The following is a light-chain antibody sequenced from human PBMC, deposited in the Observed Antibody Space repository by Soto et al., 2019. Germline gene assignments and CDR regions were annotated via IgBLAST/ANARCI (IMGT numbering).Light chain of an antibody. CDR1: QSIDPY. CDR3: QQTHSPPPLT. Sequence: DIQMTQSPSSLSAYVGDRVTITCRASQSIDPYVNWYQQKPGKAPKLLIHTACTLHSGVPSRFSGSGSGTDFPLTISSLQPEDFATYYCQQTHSPPPLTFGQGTKV. V-gene: IGKV1-39*01. CDR2: TAC. J-gene: IGKJ1*01.